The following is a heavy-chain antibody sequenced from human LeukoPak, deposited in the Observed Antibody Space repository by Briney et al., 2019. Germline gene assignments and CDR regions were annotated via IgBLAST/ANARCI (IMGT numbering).Heavy chain of an antibody. V-gene: IGHV1-69*05. CDR2: IIPIFGTA. CDR3: ARGARYCSSTSCSYYYYMDV. CDR1: GGTFSSYA. D-gene: IGHD2-2*01. J-gene: IGHJ6*03. Sequence: SVKVSCKASGGTFSSYAISWVRQAPGQGLEWMGGIIPIFGTANYAQKFQGRVTITTDESTSTAYMELSSLRSEDTAVYYCARGARYCSSTSCSYYYYMDVWGKGTTVTVSS.